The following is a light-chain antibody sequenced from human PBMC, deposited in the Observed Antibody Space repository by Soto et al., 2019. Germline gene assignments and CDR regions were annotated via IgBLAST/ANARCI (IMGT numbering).Light chain of an antibody. J-gene: IGKJ1*01. CDR1: QSISSW. V-gene: IGKV1-5*03. CDR2: KAS. Sequence: DIQMTQSPSTLSASVGDRVTITCRASQSISSWLAWYQQKPGKAPKLLIYKASSLESGVPSRFSGSGSGTEFTLPISSLQPDDFATYYCQQYNSSPWTFGQLTKVEI. CDR3: QQYNSSPWT.